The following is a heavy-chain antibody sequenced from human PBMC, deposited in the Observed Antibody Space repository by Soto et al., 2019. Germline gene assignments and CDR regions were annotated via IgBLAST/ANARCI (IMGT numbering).Heavy chain of an antibody. J-gene: IGHJ5*02. CDR1: GYTFTNFD. D-gene: IGHD3-16*01. CDR2: MNPDSGNT. CDR3: ARGRFRRTWFDP. V-gene: IGHV1-8*01. Sequence: QVQLVQSGAEVKKPGASVKVSCKASGYTFTNFDIHWVRQDTGQGLEWMGWMNPDSGNTGQSKQFQGRVTMTRDTSISTAYMEMSSLRSEDTAVYYCARGRFRRTWFDPWGQGTLFTVSS.